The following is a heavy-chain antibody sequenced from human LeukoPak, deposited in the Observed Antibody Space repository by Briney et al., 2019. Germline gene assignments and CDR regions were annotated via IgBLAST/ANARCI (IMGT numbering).Heavy chain of an antibody. V-gene: IGHV3-48*03. Sequence: PGESLRLSCAASGFTFSSYEMNWVRQAPGEGLEWVSYISSSGSTIYYADSVKGRFTISRDNAKNSLYLQMNSLRAEDTAVYYCARARSYYYYMDVWGKGTTVTISS. CDR2: ISSSGSTI. CDR3: ARARSYYYYMDV. CDR1: GFTFSSYE. J-gene: IGHJ6*03.